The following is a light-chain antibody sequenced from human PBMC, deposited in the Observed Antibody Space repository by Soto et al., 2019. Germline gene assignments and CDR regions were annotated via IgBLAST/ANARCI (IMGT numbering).Light chain of an antibody. V-gene: IGLV2-14*01. CDR2: GVK. Sequence: QSVLTQPASVSGSPGQSITISCTGGGRDIGAYNYVSWYQQHPGKAPKLIIYGVKNRPSGVSNRFSASKSAFTASLTISGLQVEDEADYYCSSYTTSYFYVFGPGTKVTVL. CDR1: GRDIGAYNY. J-gene: IGLJ1*01. CDR3: SSYTTSYFYV.